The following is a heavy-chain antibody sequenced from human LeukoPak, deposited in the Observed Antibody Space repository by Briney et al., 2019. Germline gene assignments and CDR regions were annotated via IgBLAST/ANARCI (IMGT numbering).Heavy chain of an antibody. J-gene: IGHJ4*02. V-gene: IGHV1-2*02. CDR3: ARERSNGGLRLDF. CDR2: INPNSGVT. Sequence: ASVKVSFKASGYTFTDYYMHWVRQAPGQGLEWMGWINPNSGVTNYAQNFQGRVTMTRDTSISTAYMELTWLSSDDTAVYYCARERSNGGLRLDFWGQGTLVTASS. D-gene: IGHD3-16*01. CDR1: GYTFTDYY.